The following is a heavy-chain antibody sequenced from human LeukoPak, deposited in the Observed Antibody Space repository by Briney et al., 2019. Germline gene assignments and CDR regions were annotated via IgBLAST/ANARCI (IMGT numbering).Heavy chain of an antibody. CDR3: ARDATDDSFDI. Sequence: ASVKVSCKASGYTLTAYYMHWVRQAPGQGLEWMGIINPSGGSKNYAQKFQGRLTMTRDTSTSTVYMNLSSLRSEDTAVYYCARDATDDSFDIWGQGTMVTVSS. V-gene: IGHV1-46*01. CDR1: GYTLTAYY. CDR2: INPSGGSK. J-gene: IGHJ3*02.